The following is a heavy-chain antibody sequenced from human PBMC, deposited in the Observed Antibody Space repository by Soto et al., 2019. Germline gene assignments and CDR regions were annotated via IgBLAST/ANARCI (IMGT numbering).Heavy chain of an antibody. V-gene: IGHV1-3*01. D-gene: IGHD1-1*01. CDR3: ARGKGMEENYYYYGMDV. J-gene: IGHJ6*02. CDR2: SNAGNGNT. CDR1: GYTFTSYA. Sequence: ASVKVSCKASGYTFTSYAMHWVRQAPGQRLEWMGWSNAGNGNTKYSQKFKDRVTISRDTPASTAYMELSGLRSEDTAVYYCARGKGMEENYYYYGMDVWGQGTTVTVSS.